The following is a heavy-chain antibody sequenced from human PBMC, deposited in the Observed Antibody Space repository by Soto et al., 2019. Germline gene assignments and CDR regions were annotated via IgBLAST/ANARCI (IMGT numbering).Heavy chain of an antibody. CDR2: ISGGGTTI. J-gene: IGHJ4*02. CDR1: GFRFSDHY. D-gene: IGHD3-10*01. CDR3: AGDVHYYASDY. V-gene: IGHV3-11*01. Sequence: QVQLVESGGGLVKAGGSLRLSCVASGFRFSDHYMTWIRQAPGKGLEWVSYISGGGTTIYYADSVKGRFTVSRDNAKNSLYLQIDSLRAEDTAIYYCAGDVHYYASDYWGQGTLVTVSS.